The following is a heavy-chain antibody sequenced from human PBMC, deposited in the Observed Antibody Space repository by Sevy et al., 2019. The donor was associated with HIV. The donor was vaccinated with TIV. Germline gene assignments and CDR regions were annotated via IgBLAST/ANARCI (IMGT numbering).Heavy chain of an antibody. V-gene: IGHV4-61*01. D-gene: IGHD3-22*01. CDR2: IYSSGST. Sequence: SETLSLTCTVSGGSVRSGSYYWSWIRQPPGKGLDWIGYIYSSGSTISNPSLESRVSISVDTSKNQVSLKLASVTAADTAVYYCARSPDSTGYYPAFDIWGQGTMVTVSS. CDR3: ARSPDSTGYYPAFDI. J-gene: IGHJ3*02. CDR1: GGSVRSGSYY.